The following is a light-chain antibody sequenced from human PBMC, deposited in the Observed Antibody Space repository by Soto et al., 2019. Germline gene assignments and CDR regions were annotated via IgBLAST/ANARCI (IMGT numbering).Light chain of an antibody. Sequence: QLVLTQPPSASGTPGQRVTISCSGSSSNIGSNFVYWYQQLPGTTPQLLIYWNHQRSSGVPDRFSGSKSGTSASLAISGLRSEDEADYYCAAWDDGLSAVVFGRGTKLTVL. CDR3: AAWDDGLSAVV. V-gene: IGLV1-47*01. CDR2: WNH. J-gene: IGLJ2*01. CDR1: SSNIGSNF.